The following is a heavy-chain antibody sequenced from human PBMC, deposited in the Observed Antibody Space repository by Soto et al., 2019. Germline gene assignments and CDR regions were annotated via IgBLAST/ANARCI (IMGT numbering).Heavy chain of an antibody. Sequence: EVQLVESGGGLVQPGGSLRLSCAASGFTFSSYWMHWVRQAPGKGLVWVSRINSDGSSINYADSVKGRFIISRDNAKNTLRLQMNSLRAEDTAVYYCAMSYEALSHDYWGQGTLVTVSS. CDR3: AMSYEALSHDY. CDR1: GFTFSSYW. V-gene: IGHV3-74*01. D-gene: IGHD3-16*01. CDR2: INSDGSSI. J-gene: IGHJ4*02.